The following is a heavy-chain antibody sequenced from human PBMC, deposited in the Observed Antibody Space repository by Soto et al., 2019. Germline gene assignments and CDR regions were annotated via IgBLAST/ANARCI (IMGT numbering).Heavy chain of an antibody. CDR3: ARAQNLEMATP. Sequence: QVQLVQSGAEVKKPGASVKVSCKASGYTFTSYAMLWVRQAPGQRLEWMGWINAGNGNTKYSQKFQGRVTITRDTSASTAYMELSSLRSEDRAVYYCARAQNLEMATPWGQGTLVTVSS. CDR2: INAGNGNT. CDR1: GYTFTSYA. J-gene: IGHJ4*02. D-gene: IGHD5-12*01. V-gene: IGHV1-3*01.